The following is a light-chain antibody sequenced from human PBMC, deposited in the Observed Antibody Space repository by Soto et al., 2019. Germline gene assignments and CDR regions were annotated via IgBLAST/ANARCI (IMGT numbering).Light chain of an antibody. CDR1: SCDIGTGYD. CDR3: QSYDSSLSTYV. CDR2: GNS. Sequence: QSVLTQPPSVSGAPGQRVTISCTGSSCDIGTGYDVPWYQQLPGPAPKLLIYGNSNRPSGVPDRFSGSKSGTSASLAITGLQAEDEADYYCQSYDSSLSTYVFGTGTKLTVL. J-gene: IGLJ1*01. V-gene: IGLV1-40*01.